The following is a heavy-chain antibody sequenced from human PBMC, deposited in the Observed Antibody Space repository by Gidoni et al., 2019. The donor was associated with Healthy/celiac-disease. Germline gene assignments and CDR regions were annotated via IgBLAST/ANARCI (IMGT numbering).Heavy chain of an antibody. J-gene: IGHJ4*02. Sequence: EVQLVESGGGLVKPGGSLRLSCAASGFTFSNAWMSWVRQAPGKGLEWVGRIKSKTDGGTTDDAAPVKGRFTISRDDSKNTLYLQMNSLKTEDTAVYYCTTARSDIVVVVAATPVYWGQGTLVTVSS. CDR2: IKSKTDGGTT. D-gene: IGHD2-15*01. V-gene: IGHV3-15*01. CDR3: TTARSDIVVVVAATPVY. CDR1: GFTFSNAW.